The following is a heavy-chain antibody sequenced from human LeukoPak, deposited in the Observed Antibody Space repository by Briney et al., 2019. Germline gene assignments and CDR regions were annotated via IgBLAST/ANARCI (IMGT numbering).Heavy chain of an antibody. CDR2: IYYSGST. V-gene: IGHV4-39*01. Sequence: SETLSLTCTVSGGSISSSSYYWGWIRQPPGKGLEWIGSIYYSGSTYYNPSLKSRVTISVDTSKNQFSLKLSSVTAADTAVYYCARQYYDSSGYFLGNYYYGMDVWGQGTTVTVSS. CDR1: GGSISSSSYY. J-gene: IGHJ6*02. D-gene: IGHD3-22*01. CDR3: ARQYYDSSGYFLGNYYYGMDV.